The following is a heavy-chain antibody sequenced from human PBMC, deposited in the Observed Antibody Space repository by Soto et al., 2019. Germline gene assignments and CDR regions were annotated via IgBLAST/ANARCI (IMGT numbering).Heavy chain of an antibody. D-gene: IGHD6-13*01. Sequence: QVQLVQSGAEVKKPGSSVKVSCKASGGTFSSYTISWVRQAPGQGLEWMGRIIPILGIANYAQKFQGRVTITADKSTSTAYMELSSLRSEDTAVYYCARERIAAAGTCAYWGQGTLVTVSS. CDR2: IIPILGIA. CDR1: GGTFSSYT. CDR3: ARERIAAAGTCAY. V-gene: IGHV1-69*08. J-gene: IGHJ4*02.